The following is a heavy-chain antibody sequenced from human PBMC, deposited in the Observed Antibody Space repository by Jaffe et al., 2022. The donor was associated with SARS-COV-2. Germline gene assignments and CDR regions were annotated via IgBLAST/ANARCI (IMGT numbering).Heavy chain of an antibody. J-gene: IGHJ4*02. Sequence: QVQLQQWGAGLLKPSETLSLTCAVYGGSFSGYYWSWIRQPPGKGLEWIGEINHSGSTNYNPSLKSRVTISVDTSKNQFSLKLSSVTAADTAVYYCARDKGDTMVRGFDYWGQGTLVTVSS. CDR3: ARDKGDTMVRGFDY. V-gene: IGHV4-34*01. CDR2: INHSGST. D-gene: IGHD3-10*01. CDR1: GGSFSGYY.